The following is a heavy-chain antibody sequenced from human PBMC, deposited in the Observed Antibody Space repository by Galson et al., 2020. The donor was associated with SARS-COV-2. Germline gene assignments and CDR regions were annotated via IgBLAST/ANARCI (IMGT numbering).Heavy chain of an antibody. CDR3: ARSYDDFATWFDP. Sequence: ASVKVSCKASGYTFTSYEINWVRQAPGQGLEWMGWMNPHSGNTGYAQKFQGRVTMTRTTSISTAYMELNSLTSEDTAVYYCARSYDDFATWFDPWGQGTLGTVSS. J-gene: IGHJ5*02. CDR2: MNPHSGNT. V-gene: IGHV1-8*01. D-gene: IGHD4-17*01. CDR1: GYTFTSYE.